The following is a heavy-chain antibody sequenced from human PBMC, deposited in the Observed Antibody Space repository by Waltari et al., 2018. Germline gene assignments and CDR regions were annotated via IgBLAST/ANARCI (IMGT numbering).Heavy chain of an antibody. D-gene: IGHD4-17*01. V-gene: IGHV3-7*01. J-gene: IGHJ4*02. CDR1: GFTFRSNW. Sequence: EVQLVESGGGLVQPGGSLRLSCATSGFTFRSNWMSWVRQAPGKRLEWVANIKPGGGEKSYVDSVKGRFTISRDDAKNSLYLQMNSLRAEDTAVYYCARDFRGGDDLFRGQGTLVTVSS. CDR2: IKPGGGEK. CDR3: ARDFRGGDDLF.